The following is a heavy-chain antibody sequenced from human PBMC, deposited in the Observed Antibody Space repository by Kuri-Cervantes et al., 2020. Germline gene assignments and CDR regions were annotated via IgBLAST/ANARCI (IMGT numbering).Heavy chain of an antibody. CDR3: ARECRGIGVTRGREDYYYYMVV. J-gene: IGHJ6*03. Sequence: ASVKVSCKASGYTFTGYYMHWVRQAPGQGLEWMGWSNPNSGGTNYAQKFQGWVTMTRDTSISTAYMELSSLRSEATAVYYCARECRGIGVTRGREDYYYYMVVWRKGTTVTVSS. V-gene: IGHV1-2*04. CDR1: GYTFTGYY. D-gene: IGHD3-3*01. CDR2: SNPNSGGT.